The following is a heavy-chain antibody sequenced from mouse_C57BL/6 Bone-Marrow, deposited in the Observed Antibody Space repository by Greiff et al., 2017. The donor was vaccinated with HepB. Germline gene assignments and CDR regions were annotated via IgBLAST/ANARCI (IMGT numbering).Heavy chain of an antibody. CDR2: IDPSDSYT. J-gene: IGHJ2*01. D-gene: IGHD2-1*01. CDR1: GYTFTSYW. V-gene: IGHV1-59*01. CDR3: ARQVYGNFDY. Sequence: QVQLQQPGAELVRPGTSVKLSCKASGYTFTSYWMHWVKQRPGQGLEWIGVIDPSDSYTNYNQKFKGKATLTVDTSSSTAYMQLSSLTSEDSAVYYCARQVYGNFDYWGQGTTLTVSS.